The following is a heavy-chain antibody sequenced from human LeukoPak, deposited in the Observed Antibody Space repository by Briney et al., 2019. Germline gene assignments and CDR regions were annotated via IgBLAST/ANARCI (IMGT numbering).Heavy chain of an antibody. CDR1: GGSISNDGYY. V-gene: IGHV4-31*03. J-gene: IGHJ4*02. Sequence: KASETLSLTCTVSGGSISNDGYYWTWIRQHPGWGLEWIGYIYYTGSTYYSPSLKSRVTMSVDTSKNQFSLKLSSVTAADTAVYYCAKGGKVTPSGYYFDYWGQGTLVTVSS. CDR3: AKGGKVTPSGYYFDY. CDR2: IYYTGST. D-gene: IGHD3-16*01.